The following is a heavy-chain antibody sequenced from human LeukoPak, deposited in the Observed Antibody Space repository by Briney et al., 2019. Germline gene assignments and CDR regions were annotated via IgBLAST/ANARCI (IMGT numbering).Heavy chain of an antibody. Sequence: SVKVSCKASGGTFSSYAISWVRQAPGQGLEWMGGIIPIFGTANYAQKLQGRVTITADKSTSTAYMELSSLRSEDTAVYYCASCGDIVATACDYWGQGTLVTVSS. V-gene: IGHV1-69*06. CDR3: ASCGDIVATACDY. D-gene: IGHD5-12*01. CDR1: GGTFSSYA. J-gene: IGHJ4*02. CDR2: IIPIFGTA.